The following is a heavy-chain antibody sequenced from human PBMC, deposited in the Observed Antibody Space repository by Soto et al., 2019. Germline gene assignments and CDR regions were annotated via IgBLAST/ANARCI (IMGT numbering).Heavy chain of an antibody. CDR3: VREDGKVGTNSAFDY. Sequence: GGSLRLSCASSGFTFSTYTMNWVRQAPGKGLEWVSSINGRGNYIYYAESVKGRFPISRDNAKTSLYLQMDRLRAEDTALYYCVREDGKVGTNSAFDYWGLGALVTVSS. CDR1: GFTFSTYT. D-gene: IGHD1-26*01. CDR2: INGRGNYI. J-gene: IGHJ4*02. V-gene: IGHV3-21*01.